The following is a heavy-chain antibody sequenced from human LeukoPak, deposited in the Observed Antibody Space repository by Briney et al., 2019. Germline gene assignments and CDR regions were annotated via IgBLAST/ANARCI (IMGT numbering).Heavy chain of an antibody. J-gene: IGHJ4*02. CDR3: AREPGTPNY. CDR2: ISSSSSTI. Sequence: GGCLRLSCAASGFTFSSYSMNWVRQAPGKGLEWVSYISSSSSTIYYADSVKGRITVSRDNAKNSLYLQMNSLRAEDTAVYFCAREPGTPNYWGQGTLVTVSS. V-gene: IGHV3-48*01. CDR1: GFTFSSYS. D-gene: IGHD1-1*01.